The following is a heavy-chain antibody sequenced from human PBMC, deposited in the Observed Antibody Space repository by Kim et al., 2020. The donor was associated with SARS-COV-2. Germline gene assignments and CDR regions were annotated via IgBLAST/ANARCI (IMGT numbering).Heavy chain of an antibody. V-gene: IGHV3-23*01. Sequence: GGSLRLSCAASGFAIDTYAMSWVRQAPGKGLEWVSAILYNSEATYYADSVKGRFTISRDNSKNMMFLLMDSLRAEDAAAYYCVTAAQIVAPDRNWWGQG. J-gene: IGHJ4*02. D-gene: IGHD2-2*01. CDR2: ILYNSEAT. CDR3: VTAAQIVAPDRNW. CDR1: GFAIDTYA.